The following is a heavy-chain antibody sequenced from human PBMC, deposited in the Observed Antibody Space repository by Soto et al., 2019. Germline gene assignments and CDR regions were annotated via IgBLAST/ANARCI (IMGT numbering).Heavy chain of an antibody. Sequence: EVQLLESGGGLVQPGGSLRLSCAASGFTFSSYAMNWVRQAPGKGLEWGSAISGSGGSTYYADSVKGRFTISRDNSKNTLYMQRNSMRAEDTAVYYCEKQLWFGKFPYFAMDVWGQVTTVTVSS. D-gene: IGHD3-10*01. CDR2: ISGSGGST. CDR1: GFTFSSYA. J-gene: IGHJ6*02. V-gene: IGHV3-23*01. CDR3: EKQLWFGKFPYFAMDV.